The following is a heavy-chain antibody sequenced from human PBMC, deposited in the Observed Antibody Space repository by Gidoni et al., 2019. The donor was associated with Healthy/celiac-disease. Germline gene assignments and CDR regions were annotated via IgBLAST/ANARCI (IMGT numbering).Heavy chain of an antibody. CDR2: IYYSGST. CDR1: GGSISSGGYS. J-gene: IGHJ6*02. D-gene: IGHD4-17*01. V-gene: IGHV4-31*03. Sequence: QVQLQESGPGLVKPSQTLSLTCTVSGGSISSGGYSWSWIRQHPGKGLEWIGYIYYSGSTYYNPSLKSRVTISVDTSKNQFSLKLSSVTAADTAVYYCARDLTHNYGGVHYYYGMDVWGQGTTVTVSS. CDR3: ARDLTHNYGGVHYYYGMDV.